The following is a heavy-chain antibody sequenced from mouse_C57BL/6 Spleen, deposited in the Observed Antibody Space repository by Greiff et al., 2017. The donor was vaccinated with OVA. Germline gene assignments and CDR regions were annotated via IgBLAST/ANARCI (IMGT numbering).Heavy chain of an antibody. D-gene: IGHD4-1*01. CDR1: GYTFTDYY. J-gene: IGHJ3*01. V-gene: IGHV1-26*01. CDR2: INPNNGGT. Sequence: EVQLQQSGPELVKPGASVKISCKASGYTFTDYYMNWVKQSHGKSLEWIGDINPNNGGTSYNQKFKGKATLTVDKSSSTAYMELRSLTSEDSAVYYCAREGLEVGPSWFAYWGQGTLVTVSA. CDR3: AREGLEVGPSWFAY.